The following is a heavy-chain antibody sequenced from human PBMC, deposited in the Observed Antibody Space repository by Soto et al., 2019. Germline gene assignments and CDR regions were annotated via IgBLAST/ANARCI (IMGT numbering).Heavy chain of an antibody. D-gene: IGHD2-2*01. J-gene: IGHJ4*02. CDR1: GGSSSSGGYY. V-gene: IGHV4-31*03. CDR3: ARDDGTSLTLDY. CDR2: IYSSGST. Sequence: SETLSLTCTISGGSSSSGGYYRNWIRQRPGKGLEWIGYIYSSGSTDYNPSLKSRVLISVDTSKNQFSLNLSSVTAADTAVYYCARDDGTSLTLDYWGQGTLVTVSS.